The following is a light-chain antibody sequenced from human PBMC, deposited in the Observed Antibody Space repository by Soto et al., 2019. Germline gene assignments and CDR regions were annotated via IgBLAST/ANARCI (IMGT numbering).Light chain of an antibody. Sequence: QSVLTQPASVSGSPGQSITISCTGTSSDIGGYNYVSWYQKLPGKVPKLIIYDVSNRPSGVSDRFSGSKSGNAASLTISGLQDEDEADYYCSSYTSTSTLYVFGTGTKLTVL. CDR2: DVS. J-gene: IGLJ1*01. CDR1: SSDIGGYNY. CDR3: SSYTSTSTLYV. V-gene: IGLV2-14*03.